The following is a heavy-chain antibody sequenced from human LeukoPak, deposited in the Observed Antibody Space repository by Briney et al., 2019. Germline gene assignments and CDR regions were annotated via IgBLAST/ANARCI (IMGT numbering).Heavy chain of an antibody. CDR1: GFTFSSYG. CDR3: AQRSRVPSPFDY. Sequence: GGSLRLTCAASGFTFSSYGMTWVRQAPGKGLKWVSGISGAGRSTYYADSVKGRFTISRDNSKNTLDLQMNSLRAEDPAVYYCAQRSRVPSPFDYWGQGALVTDSS. V-gene: IGHV3-23*01. D-gene: IGHD3-10*01. CDR2: ISGAGRST. J-gene: IGHJ4*02.